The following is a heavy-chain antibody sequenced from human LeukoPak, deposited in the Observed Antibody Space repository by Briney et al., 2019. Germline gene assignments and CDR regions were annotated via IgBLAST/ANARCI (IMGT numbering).Heavy chain of an antibody. CDR2: IYSDGSSY. J-gene: IGHJ4*02. Sequence: GGSLRLSCAASGFTFSSYWMHWVRQAPGKGLVWVSRIYSDGSSYTADSVKGRFTISRDNAKDTLYLQMNSLRVEDTAVYYCARGGGIYGLWDYWGQGTLVTVSP. D-gene: IGHD1-26*01. V-gene: IGHV3-74*03. CDR3: ARGGGIYGLWDY. CDR1: GFTFSSYW.